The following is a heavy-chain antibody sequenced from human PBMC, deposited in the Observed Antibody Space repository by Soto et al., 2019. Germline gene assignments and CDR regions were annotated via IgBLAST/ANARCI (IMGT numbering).Heavy chain of an antibody. J-gene: IGHJ6*02. CDR3: AKTITIFGVVTYGMDV. Sequence: ASVKVSCKVSGYTLTELSMHWVRQAPGKGLEWMGGFDPEDGETIYAQKFQGRVTMTEDTSTDTAYMELSSLRSEDTAVYYCAKTITIFGVVTYGMDVWGQGTTVTVSS. CDR2: FDPEDGET. CDR1: GYTLTELS. D-gene: IGHD3-3*01. V-gene: IGHV1-24*01.